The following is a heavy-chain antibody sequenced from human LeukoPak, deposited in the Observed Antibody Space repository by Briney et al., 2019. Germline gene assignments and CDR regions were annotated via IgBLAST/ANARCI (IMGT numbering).Heavy chain of an antibody. CDR1: GGSISSYY. CDR3: ARRGDYDAFDI. Sequence: SEPLSLTCTVSGGSISSYYWTWIRQPPGKALEWVGFNYYSGSTHYNPSLKSRVTISVDTSKNHFSLRLSSATAADTAVYYCARRGDYDAFDIWGQGTLVTVSS. D-gene: IGHD4-11*01. J-gene: IGHJ3*02. V-gene: IGHV4-59*08. CDR2: NYYSGST.